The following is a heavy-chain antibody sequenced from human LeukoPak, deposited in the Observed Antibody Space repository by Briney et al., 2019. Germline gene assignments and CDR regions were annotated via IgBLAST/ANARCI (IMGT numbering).Heavy chain of an antibody. CDR3: ARGKQWLTGFDY. V-gene: IGHV4-34*01. CDR1: GGSFSGYY. Sequence: SETLSLTCAVYGGSFSGYYWSWIRQPPGKGLEWIGEINHSGSTNYNPSLKSRVTISVDTSKNQFSLKLSSVTAADTAVYYCARGKQWLTGFDYWGQGTLVTVSS. D-gene: IGHD6-19*01. J-gene: IGHJ4*02. CDR2: INHSGST.